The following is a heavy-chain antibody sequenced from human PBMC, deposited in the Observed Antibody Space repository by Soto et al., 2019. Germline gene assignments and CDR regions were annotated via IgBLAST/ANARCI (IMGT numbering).Heavy chain of an antibody. CDR2: ISGSGGST. J-gene: IGHJ4*02. CDR3: AKEPPHSSGWPSPRDY. Sequence: EVQLLESGGGLVQPGGSLRLSCAASGFTFSSYAMSWVRQAPGKGLEWVSAISGSGGSTYYADSVKGRFTISRDNSKNTLYRQMNSLRAEDTAVYYCAKEPPHSSGWPSPRDYWGQGTLVTVSS. D-gene: IGHD6-19*01. CDR1: GFTFSSYA. V-gene: IGHV3-23*01.